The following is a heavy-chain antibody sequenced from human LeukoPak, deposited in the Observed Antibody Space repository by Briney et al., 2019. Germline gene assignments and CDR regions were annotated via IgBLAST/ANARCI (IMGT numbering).Heavy chain of an antibody. CDR3: ARDSCSSTSCLSIDDY. Sequence: VASVKVSCKASGYTLTGYYMHWVRQAPGQGLEWMGWINPNSGDTHYAQKFQGRVIMTRDTSISTAYMELSRLSSDDTAVYYCARDSCSSTSCLSIDDYWGQGTLVTVSS. CDR1: GYTLTGYY. D-gene: IGHD2-2*01. V-gene: IGHV1-2*02. J-gene: IGHJ4*02. CDR2: INPNSGDT.